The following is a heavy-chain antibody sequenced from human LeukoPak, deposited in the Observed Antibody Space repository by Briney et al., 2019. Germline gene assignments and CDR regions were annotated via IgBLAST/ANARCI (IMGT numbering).Heavy chain of an antibody. V-gene: IGHV3-30*04. CDR3: ARDIGGSGWSHYDY. Sequence: PGRSLRLSCAASGFTFSSYAMHWVRQAPGKGLEWVGVISYDGSNKYYADSVKGRFTISRDNSKNTLYLQMNSLRAEDTAVYYCARDIGGSGWSHYDYWGQGTLVTVSS. CDR2: ISYDGSNK. CDR1: GFTFSSYA. D-gene: IGHD6-19*01. J-gene: IGHJ4*02.